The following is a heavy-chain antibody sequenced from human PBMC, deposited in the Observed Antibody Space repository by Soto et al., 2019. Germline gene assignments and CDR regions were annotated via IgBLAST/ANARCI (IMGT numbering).Heavy chain of an antibody. V-gene: IGHV3-21*02. CDR3: TGGSYGAYDY. J-gene: IGHJ4*02. CDR1: GFRFSDYS. Sequence: EVQMVESGGGLVKPGESLRLSCAASGFRFSDYSMNWVRQVPGKGLEWVSSISSNSGYTLYTDSVKGRFTISRDNAKSSLYQQMSSLRDEETAVYYCTGGSYGAYDYRGQGNLVNVS. D-gene: IGHD4-17*01. CDR2: ISSNSGYT.